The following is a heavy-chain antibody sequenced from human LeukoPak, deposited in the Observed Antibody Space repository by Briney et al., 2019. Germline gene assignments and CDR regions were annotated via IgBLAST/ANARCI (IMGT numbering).Heavy chain of an antibody. V-gene: IGHV3-74*01. Sequence: GGSLRLSCAASGFTFSTYWMHWVRQAPGKGLVWVSRINPDGTTTSYADSVKGRFTISRDNAKNSLYLQMNSLRAEDTAVYYCARVKLSSSSTSDYWGQGTLVTVSS. CDR3: ARVKLSSSSTSDY. J-gene: IGHJ4*02. D-gene: IGHD6-6*01. CDR2: INPDGTTT. CDR1: GFTFSTYW.